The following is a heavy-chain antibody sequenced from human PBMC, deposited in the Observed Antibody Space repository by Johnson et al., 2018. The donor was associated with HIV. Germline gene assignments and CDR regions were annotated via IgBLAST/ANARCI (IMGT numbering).Heavy chain of an antibody. CDR2: ISYDGSYQ. D-gene: IGHD3-22*01. CDR3: AREYYYDSSGYNAFDI. J-gene: IGHJ3*02. CDR1: GFTFSSYA. Sequence: QVQLVESGGGVVQPGRSLRLSCAASGFTFSSYAMHWVRQAPGKGLEWVAVISYDGSYQYYADSAKGRFTISRDNSKNTLYLQMNSLRAEDTAVYYCAREYYYDSSGYNAFDIWGQGTMVTVSS. V-gene: IGHV3-30*04.